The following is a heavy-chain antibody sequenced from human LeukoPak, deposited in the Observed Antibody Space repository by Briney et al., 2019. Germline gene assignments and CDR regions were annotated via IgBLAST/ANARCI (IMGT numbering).Heavy chain of an antibody. CDR2: ILPGNSDT. Sequence: KPGESLQISCKGSGYIFSNYWIGWVRQLPGKGLEWVGIILPGNSDTRYSPSFQGQVTMSADKSISTAYLQWSSLKAADTAMYYCARQYYDILTDPNYFDSWGQGTLVTVSS. D-gene: IGHD3-9*01. CDR1: GYIFSNYW. J-gene: IGHJ4*02. CDR3: ARQYYDILTDPNYFDS. V-gene: IGHV5-51*01.